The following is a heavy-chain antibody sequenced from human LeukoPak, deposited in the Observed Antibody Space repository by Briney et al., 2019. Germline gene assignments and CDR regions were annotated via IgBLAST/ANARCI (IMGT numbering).Heavy chain of an antibody. V-gene: IGHV3-64*01. CDR2: ISGNGGST. D-gene: IGHD3-9*01. CDR3: ARAGVIRYVAWLINYYMDV. J-gene: IGHJ6*03. CDR1: GFTFTNHA. Sequence: PGGSLRLSCAVSGFTFTNHAMQWVRQAPGKGLEYVSAISGNGGSTYYANSVKGRFTISRDNSKNTVYLQMDSLRAEDMAVYYCARAGVIRYVAWLINYYMDVWGKGTTVTVSS.